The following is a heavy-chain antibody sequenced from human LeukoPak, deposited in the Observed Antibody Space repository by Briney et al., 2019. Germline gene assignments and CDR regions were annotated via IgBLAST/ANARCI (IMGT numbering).Heavy chain of an antibody. J-gene: IGHJ4*02. D-gene: IGHD2-15*01. CDR2: ISSSGSTI. V-gene: IGHV3-48*03. CDR1: GFTFSFYE. CDR3: ARSSSGGSCYDY. Sequence: PGGSLRLSCAASGFTFSFYEMNWVRQAPGKGLEWVSYISSSGSTIYYADSVKGRFTISRDNAKNSLYLQMNSLRAEDTAVYYCARSSSGGSCYDYWGQGTLATVSS.